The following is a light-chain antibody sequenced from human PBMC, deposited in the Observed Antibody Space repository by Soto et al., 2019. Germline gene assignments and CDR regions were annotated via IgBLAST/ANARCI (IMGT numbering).Light chain of an antibody. Sequence: EVVLTQSPATLSLSPGERATLSCRASQSVSSYLVWYQQKPGQAPRLLIYDAVNRAIGIPARFSGSGSGTDFPLTISSLEPEDSAVYYCQQRSDWVTFGQGTKLEIK. J-gene: IGKJ2*01. CDR3: QQRSDWVT. V-gene: IGKV3-11*01. CDR1: QSVSSY. CDR2: DAV.